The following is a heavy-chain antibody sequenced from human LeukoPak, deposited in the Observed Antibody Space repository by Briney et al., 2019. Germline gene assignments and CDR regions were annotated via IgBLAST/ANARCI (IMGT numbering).Heavy chain of an antibody. CDR3: VVVVEPPDSDGFDV. J-gene: IGHJ3*01. CDR1: GFTFGNSW. V-gene: IGHV3-74*03. Sequence: GGSLRLSCAASGFTFGNSWVHWVRQALGEGLVWVSLINADGGTTSYADSVKGRFTISRDNARNTLSLQMNSLTIEDTAVYYCVVVVEPPDSDGFDVWGQGTMITVSS. D-gene: IGHD1-14*01. CDR2: INADGGTT.